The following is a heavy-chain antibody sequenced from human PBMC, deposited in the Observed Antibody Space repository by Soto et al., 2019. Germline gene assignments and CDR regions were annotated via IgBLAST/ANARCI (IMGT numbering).Heavy chain of an antibody. Sequence: GGSLRLSXAASGFTFSSYWMSWVRQAPGKGLEWVANIKQDGSEKYYVDSVKGRFTISRDNAKSSLYLQMNSLRAEDTAVYYCARARTTTWTGTTRGWFDPWGQGSLVTVS. CDR2: IKQDGSEK. J-gene: IGHJ5*02. CDR1: GFTFSSYW. CDR3: ARARTTTWTGTTRGWFDP. V-gene: IGHV3-7*04. D-gene: IGHD1-7*01.